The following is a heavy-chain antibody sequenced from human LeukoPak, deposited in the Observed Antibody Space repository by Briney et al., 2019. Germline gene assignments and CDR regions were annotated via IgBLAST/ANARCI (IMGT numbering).Heavy chain of an antibody. J-gene: IGHJ4*02. CDR1: GLTFSNYW. V-gene: IGHV3-7*03. CDR2: IRQDGSEK. Sequence: GGSLRLSCAASGLTFSNYWMNWVRQAPGKALKTLANIRQDGSEKYYVDSVKGRFTISRDNAKNSLYLQMNSLRVEDTAVYYCARVFSAVTGSPFDYWGQGTLVTVSS. D-gene: IGHD3-9*01. CDR3: ARVFSAVTGSPFDY.